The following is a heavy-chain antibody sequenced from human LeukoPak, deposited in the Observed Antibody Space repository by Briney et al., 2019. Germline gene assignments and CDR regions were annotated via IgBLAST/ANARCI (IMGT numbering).Heavy chain of an antibody. Sequence: GGSLRLSCAASGFTFSSYSMNWVRQAPGKGLEWVSSISSSSSYIYYADSVKGRFTISRDNAKNSLYLQMNSLRAEETAVYYCASITPSIAARPDPGVAYWGQGTLVTVTS. J-gene: IGHJ4*02. CDR3: ASITPSIAARPDPGVAY. D-gene: IGHD6-6*01. CDR2: ISSSSSYI. CDR1: GFTFSSYS. V-gene: IGHV3-21*01.